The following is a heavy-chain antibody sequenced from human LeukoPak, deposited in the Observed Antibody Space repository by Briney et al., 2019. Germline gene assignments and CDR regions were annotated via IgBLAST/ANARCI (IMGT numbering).Heavy chain of an antibody. J-gene: IGHJ6*02. CDR2: IDYGGSS. Sequence: PSETLSLTCTVSGGSISSYYWSWIRQPPGKGLEWIGYIDYGGSSSYNPSLKSRVTISLDTSKNQFSLRLSSVTAADTAVYYFAGXXXXGXDXWGQXXTVTVS. CDR1: GGSISSYY. CDR3: AGXXXXGXDX. V-gene: IGHV4-59*08.